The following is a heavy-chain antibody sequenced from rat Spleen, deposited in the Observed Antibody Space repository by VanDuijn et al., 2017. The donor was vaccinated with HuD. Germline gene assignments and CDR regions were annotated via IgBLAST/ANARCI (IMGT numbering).Heavy chain of an antibody. CDR3: ARRVQLFDY. Sequence: EVQLVESGGGLVQPGRSLKISCAASGFTFSDYYMAWVRQAPTKGLEWVASISFDGGNTYYRDSVKGRFTISRDKAKRTLYLQMDSLRSEDTATYYCARRVQLFDYWGQGVMVTVSS. D-gene: IGHD1-5*01. CDR1: GFTFSDYY. CDR2: ISFDGGNT. V-gene: IGHV5-20*01. J-gene: IGHJ2*01.